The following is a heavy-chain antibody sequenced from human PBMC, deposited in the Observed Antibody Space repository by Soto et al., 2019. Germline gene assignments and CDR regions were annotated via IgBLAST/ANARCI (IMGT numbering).Heavy chain of an antibody. V-gene: IGHV1-3*01. CDR1: GYTFTSYA. Sequence: ASVKVSCKASGYTFTSYAMHWVRQAPGQRLEWMGWINAGNGNTKYSQKFQGRVTITRDTSASTAYMELSSLRSEDTAVYYCARDIAAAGKAYYYYGMDVWGQGTTVTVSS. CDR3: ARDIAAAGKAYYYYGMDV. CDR2: INAGNGNT. J-gene: IGHJ6*02. D-gene: IGHD6-13*01.